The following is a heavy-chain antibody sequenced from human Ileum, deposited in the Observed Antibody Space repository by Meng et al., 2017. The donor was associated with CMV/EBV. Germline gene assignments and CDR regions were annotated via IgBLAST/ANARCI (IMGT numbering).Heavy chain of an antibody. CDR1: GYTFTGYY. V-gene: IGHV1-2*02. CDR3: ARGSSMSSNWFDP. J-gene: IGHJ5*02. D-gene: IGHD2-2*01. CDR2: INPRSGDT. Sequence: QVHLVQSGAEMKKPGASVKVSCRTSGYTFTGYYMHWVRQAPGQGLEWLGWINPRSGDTRYAQNFQGRVTMTRDTSIITAYMDLNSLRSDDTAVYYCARGSSMSSNWFDPWGQGTLVTVSS.